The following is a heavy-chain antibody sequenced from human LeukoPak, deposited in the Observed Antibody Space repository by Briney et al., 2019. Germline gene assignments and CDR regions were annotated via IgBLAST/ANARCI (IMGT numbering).Heavy chain of an antibody. J-gene: IGHJ3*02. V-gene: IGHV4-59*01. CDR2: IYYSGST. D-gene: IGHD3-10*01. CDR3: ARETLVRGELGGFDI. CDR1: GGSISNNY. Sequence: PSETLSLTCTVSGGSISNNYWSWIRQPPGKGLEWIAYIYYSGSTTYNPSLRSRVTISVDTSKNQFSLKLSSVTAADTAVYYCARETLVRGELGGFDIWRQGTMVSVP.